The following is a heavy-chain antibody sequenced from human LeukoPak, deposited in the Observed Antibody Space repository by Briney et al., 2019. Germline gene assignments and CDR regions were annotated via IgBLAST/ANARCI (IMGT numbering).Heavy chain of an antibody. CDR3: ARVRLDYGDYGFPWHCDY. V-gene: IGHV1-18*03. J-gene: IGHJ4*02. CDR2: ISAYNGNT. Sequence: ASVKVSCKASGYTFTSYGISWVRQAPGQGLEWMGWISAYNGNTNYAQKLQGRVTMTTDTSTSTAYMELRSLRSDDMAVYYCARVRLDYGDYGFPWHCDYWGQGTLVTVSS. CDR1: GYTFTSYG. D-gene: IGHD4-17*01.